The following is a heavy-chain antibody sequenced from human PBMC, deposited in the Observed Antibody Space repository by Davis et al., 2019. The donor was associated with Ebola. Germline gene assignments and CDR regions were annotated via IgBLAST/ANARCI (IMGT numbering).Heavy chain of an antibody. J-gene: IGHJ6*02. CDR3: ARRAISGITGGMDV. Sequence: GESLKISCTASGFTFGDYAMSWVRQAPGKGLEWVGFIRSKAYGGTTEYAASVKGRFTISRDDSKSIAYLQMNSLKTEDTAVYYCARRAISGITGGMDVWGQGTTVTVSS. D-gene: IGHD1-20*01. CDR1: GFTFGDYA. V-gene: IGHV3-49*04. CDR2: IRSKAYGGTT.